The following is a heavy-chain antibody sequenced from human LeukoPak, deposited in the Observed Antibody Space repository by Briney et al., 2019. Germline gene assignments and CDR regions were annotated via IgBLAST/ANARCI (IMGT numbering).Heavy chain of an antibody. CDR1: TDSITSNW. J-gene: IGHJ4*02. CDR3: AKEIVGAPTPGAY. D-gene: IGHD1-26*01. Sequence: PSETLSLTCAVSTDSITSNWWSWVRQPPGKGLEWIGEVHKGGSTNYYPSLQSRVTISIDKSKNQIALELTSVTAADTAVYYCAKEIVGAPTPGAYWGQGILVTVSS. CDR2: VHKGGST. V-gene: IGHV4-4*02.